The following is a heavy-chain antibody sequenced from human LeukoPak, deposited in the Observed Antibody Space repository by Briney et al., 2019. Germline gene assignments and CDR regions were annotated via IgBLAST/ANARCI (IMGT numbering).Heavy chain of an antibody. CDR3: ARGQGYYYDSSGYYHFDY. CDR1: GYTFTSYY. V-gene: IGHV1-8*02. D-gene: IGHD3-22*01. J-gene: IGHJ4*02. Sequence: ASVKVSCKASGYTFTSYYMHWVRQATGQGLEWMGWMNPNSGNTGYAQKFQGRVTMTRNTSISTAYMELSSLRSEDTAVYYCARGQGYYYDSSGYYHFDYWGQGTLVTVSS. CDR2: MNPNSGNT.